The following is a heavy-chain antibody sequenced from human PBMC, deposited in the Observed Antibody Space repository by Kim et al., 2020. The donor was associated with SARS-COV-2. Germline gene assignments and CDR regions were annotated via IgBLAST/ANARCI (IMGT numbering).Heavy chain of an antibody. D-gene: IGHD3-10*01. V-gene: IGHV1-69*04. CDR2: IIPILGIA. CDR3: GAAITMVRGVIIPTADWFDP. CDR1: GGTFSSYV. Sequence: SVKVSCKASGGTFSSYVISWVRQAPGQGLEWMGRIIPILGIANYAQKFQGRVTITADKSTSTAYMELSSLRSEDTAVYYCGAAITMVRGVIIPTADWFDPGGQGNLVTVSS. J-gene: IGHJ5*02.